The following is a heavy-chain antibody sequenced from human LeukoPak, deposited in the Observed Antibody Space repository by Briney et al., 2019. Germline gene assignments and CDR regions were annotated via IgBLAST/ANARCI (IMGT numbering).Heavy chain of an antibody. V-gene: IGHV3-20*04. CDR3: ARARWSYYDFWSGYSNKYYFDY. D-gene: IGHD3-3*01. CDR2: INWNGGST. CDR1: GFTFDDYG. J-gene: IGHJ4*02. Sequence: RPGGSLRLSCAASGFTFDDYGMSWVRQAPGKGLEWVSGINWNGGSTGYADSVKGRFTIPRDNAKNSLYLQMNSLGAEDTALYYCARARWSYYDFWSGYSNKYYFDYWGQGTLVTVSS.